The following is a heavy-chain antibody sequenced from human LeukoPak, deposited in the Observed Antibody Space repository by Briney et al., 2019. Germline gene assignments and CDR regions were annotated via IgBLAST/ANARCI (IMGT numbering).Heavy chain of an antibody. CDR3: ATLRGASTAVFDS. Sequence: SETLSLTCTVSGGSISSDYWSWIRQSPAKRLEWIGYIHYSGATNYSPSLKSRVTISVDTSKNQFSLKLSSVTAADTALYYCATLRGASTAVFDSWGQGTLVTVSS. CDR1: GGSISSDY. CDR2: IHYSGAT. D-gene: IGHD2-21*02. V-gene: IGHV4-59*08. J-gene: IGHJ4*02.